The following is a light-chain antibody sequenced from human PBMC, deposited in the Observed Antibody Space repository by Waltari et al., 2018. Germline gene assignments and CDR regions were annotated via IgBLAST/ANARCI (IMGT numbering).Light chain of an antibody. V-gene: IGKV3-15*01. J-gene: IGKJ2*01. CDR2: GAS. Sequence: IVMTQSPATLAVSPGERFTLSFRASQSVSGNLAWYQQKPGQAPRLPMYGASTRAAGVPTRFSGSGSGTEFTVTISSLQSEDFAVYYCQQYNDWPQTFGQGTKLETK. CDR1: QSVSGN. CDR3: QQYNDWPQT.